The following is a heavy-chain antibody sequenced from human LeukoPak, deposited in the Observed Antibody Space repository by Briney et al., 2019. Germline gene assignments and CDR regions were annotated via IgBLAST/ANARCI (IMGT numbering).Heavy chain of an antibody. Sequence: PGGSLRLSCAASGFTFSSYSMHWVRQAPGKGLEWVAVISYDGSNKYYADSVKGRFTISRDNSKNTLYLQMNSLRAEDTAVYYCAKDAGSGSYYQDAFDIWGQGTMVTVSS. CDR3: AKDAGSGSYYQDAFDI. J-gene: IGHJ3*02. D-gene: IGHD3-10*01. CDR1: GFTFSSYS. V-gene: IGHV3-30*18. CDR2: ISYDGSNK.